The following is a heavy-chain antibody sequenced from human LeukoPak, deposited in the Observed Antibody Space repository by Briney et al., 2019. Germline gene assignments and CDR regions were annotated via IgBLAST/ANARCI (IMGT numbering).Heavy chain of an antibody. CDR3: ANTMIVVGSYYFDY. Sequence: SETLSLTCTVSGGSISSSSYHWGWIRQPPGKGLEWIGSIYYSGSTYYNPSLKSRVTISVDTSKNQFSLKLSSVTAADTAVYYCANTMIVVGSYYFDYWGQGTLVTVSS. CDR1: GGSISSSSYH. J-gene: IGHJ4*02. D-gene: IGHD3-22*01. V-gene: IGHV4-39*01. CDR2: IYYSGST.